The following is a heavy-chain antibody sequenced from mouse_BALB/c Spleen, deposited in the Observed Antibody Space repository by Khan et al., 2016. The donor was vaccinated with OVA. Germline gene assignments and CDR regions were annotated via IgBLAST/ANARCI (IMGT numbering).Heavy chain of an antibody. J-gene: IGHJ1*01. CDR2: IYYSGTV. D-gene: IGHD1-1*01. V-gene: IGHV3-5*02. CDR3: ARDYGSLYWYFDD. Sequence: EVQLQESGPGLVKPSQTVSLTCTVTGISITSGNYRWSWIRQFPGNKLEWIGNIYYSGTVSYNPSLTSRTTITRDTSKNQFPLEMNSLTAEDTATYYCARDYGSLYWYFDDWGAGTTVTVSS. CDR1: GISITSGNYR.